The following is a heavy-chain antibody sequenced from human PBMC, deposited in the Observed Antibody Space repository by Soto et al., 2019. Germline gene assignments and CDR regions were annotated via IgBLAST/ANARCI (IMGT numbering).Heavy chain of an antibody. J-gene: IGHJ4*02. CDR1: GFTFSSYA. D-gene: IGHD3-9*01. CDR3: AKGGREGYYILTGYYTALEIDY. V-gene: IGHV3-23*01. Sequence: GGSLRLSCAASGFTFSSYAMSWVRQAPGKGLEWVSAISGSGGSTYYADSVKGRFTISRDNSKNTLYLQMNSLRAEDTAVYYCAKGGREGYYILTGYYTALEIDYWGQGTLVTVSS. CDR2: ISGSGGST.